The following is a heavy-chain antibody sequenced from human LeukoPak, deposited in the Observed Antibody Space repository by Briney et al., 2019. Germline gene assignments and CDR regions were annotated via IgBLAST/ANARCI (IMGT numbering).Heavy chain of an antibody. CDR3: AKLLLD. CDR2: MTEGGAT. CDR1: GFTLSSSA. Sequence: GGSLRLSCAASGFTLSSSAMSWVRQAPGKGLEWVSVMTEGGATYYADSVRGRFIISRDNSKNMVCLQMNSLRVDDTAVYYCAKLLLDWGQGTLVTVSS. J-gene: IGHJ4*02. V-gene: IGHV3-23*01. D-gene: IGHD3-22*01.